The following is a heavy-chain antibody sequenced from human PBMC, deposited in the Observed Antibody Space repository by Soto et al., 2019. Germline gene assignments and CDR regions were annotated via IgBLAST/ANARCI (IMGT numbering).Heavy chain of an antibody. V-gene: IGHV3-23*01. CDR3: AKTQVTYYYYGMDV. CDR1: GFPFSSYA. CDR2: ISGYGGST. Sequence: GGSLRLSCAASGFPFSSYAMNWVRQAPGKGLEWVSAISGYGGSTYYADSVKGRFTISRDSSKNTLYLQMNSLRAEDTAVYYCAKTQVTYYYYGMDVWGQGTTVTVSS. D-gene: IGHD4-4*01. J-gene: IGHJ6*02.